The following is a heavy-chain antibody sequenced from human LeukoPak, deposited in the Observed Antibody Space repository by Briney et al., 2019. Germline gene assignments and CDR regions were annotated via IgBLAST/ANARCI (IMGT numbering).Heavy chain of an antibody. J-gene: IGHJ3*02. Sequence: TPSGTLSLTCTVSGGSISSSSYFWGWIRQPPEKGLEWIGSVFYTGDTYYSPSLKSRVTLSVDTSKNHFSLRLTSVTAADAAVYYCARVLRDGHNDPFDNWGQGTLVTVSS. CDR2: VFYTGDT. CDR1: GGSISSSSYF. CDR3: ARVLRDGHNDPFDN. D-gene: IGHD5-24*01. V-gene: IGHV4-39*01.